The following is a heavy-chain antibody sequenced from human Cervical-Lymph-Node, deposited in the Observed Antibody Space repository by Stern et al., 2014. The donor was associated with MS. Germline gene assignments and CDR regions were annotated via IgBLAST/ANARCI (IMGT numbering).Heavy chain of an antibody. CDR3: VRDQAGIAAS. Sequence: VQLVESGAEVKKPGSSMKVSCKASGGTFSSIDISWVRQAPGQGLEWLGGITPLLGTPNYTPRVQGRVTIVADQSTNTVNMELRSLRLEDTAVYYCVRDQAGIAASWGQGTLVTVSS. V-gene: IGHV1-69*01. J-gene: IGHJ4*02. D-gene: IGHD6-13*01. CDR2: ITPLLGTP. CDR1: GGTFSSID.